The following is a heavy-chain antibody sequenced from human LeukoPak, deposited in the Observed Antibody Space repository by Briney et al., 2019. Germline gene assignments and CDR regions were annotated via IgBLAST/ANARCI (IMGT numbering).Heavy chain of an antibody. CDR2: INPNSGGT. J-gene: IGHJ4*02. CDR3: AREGSITMVRGVGY. Sequence: ASVKVSCKASGYTFTGYYMHWVRQAPGQELEWMGWINPNSGGTNYAQKFQGRVTMTRDTSISTAYMELSRLRSDDTAVYYCAREGSITMVRGVGYWGQGTLVTVSS. D-gene: IGHD3-10*01. V-gene: IGHV1-2*02. CDR1: GYTFTGYY.